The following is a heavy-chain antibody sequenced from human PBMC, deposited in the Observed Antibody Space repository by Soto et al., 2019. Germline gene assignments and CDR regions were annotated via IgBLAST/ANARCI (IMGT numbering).Heavy chain of an antibody. CDR2: IIPIFGTA. V-gene: IGHV1-69*13. J-gene: IGHJ6*02. CDR1: GGTFSSYA. Sequence: GASVKVSCKASGGTFSSYAISWVRQAPGQGLEWMGGIIPIFGTANYAQKFQGRVTITADESTSTAYMELSSLRSEDTAVYYCARARRELPRSYYYYYGMDVWGQGTTVTVSS. D-gene: IGHD1-26*01. CDR3: ARARRELPRSYYYYYGMDV.